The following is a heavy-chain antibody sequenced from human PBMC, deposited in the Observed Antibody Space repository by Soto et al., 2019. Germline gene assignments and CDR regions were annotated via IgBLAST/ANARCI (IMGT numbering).Heavy chain of an antibody. D-gene: IGHD1-26*01. J-gene: IGHJ5*02. CDR1: GGTFSSYA. CDR2: IIPILGTA. V-gene: IGHV1-69*13. CDR3: AREWELLNWFDP. Sequence: GASVKVSCKASGGTFSSYAISWVRQAPGQGLEWMGGIIPILGTANYAQKFQGRVTITADESTSTAYMELSSLRSEDTAVYYCAREWELLNWFDPWGQGTLVTVSS.